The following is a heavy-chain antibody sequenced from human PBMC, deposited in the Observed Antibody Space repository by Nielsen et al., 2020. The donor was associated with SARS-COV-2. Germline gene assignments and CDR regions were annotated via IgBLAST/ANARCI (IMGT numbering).Heavy chain of an antibody. D-gene: IGHD2-2*01. V-gene: IGHV4-4*02. J-gene: IGHJ6*02. CDR3: ARTRYYYYGMDV. CDR1: GGSISSSNW. CDR2: INHSGST. Sequence: SETLSLTCAVSGGSISSSNWWSWVRQPPGKGLEWIGEINHSGSTNYNPSLKSRVTISVDTSKNQFSLKLSSVTAADTAVYYCARTRYYYYGMDVWGQGTTVTVSS.